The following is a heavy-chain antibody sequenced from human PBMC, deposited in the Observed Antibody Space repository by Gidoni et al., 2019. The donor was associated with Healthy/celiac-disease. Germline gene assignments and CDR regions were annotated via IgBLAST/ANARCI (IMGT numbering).Heavy chain of an antibody. CDR1: GFTFGSDG. CDR2: IWYDGSNK. CDR3: AREGQGSGWEGDY. Sequence: QVQLVESGGGVVQPGRSLRLSCAASGFTFGSDGMHWVRQAPGKGLEWVAVIWYDGSNKYYADSVKGRFTISRDNSKNTLYLQMNSLRAEDTAVYYCAREGQGSGWEGDYWGQGTLVTVSS. J-gene: IGHJ4*02. D-gene: IGHD6-19*01. V-gene: IGHV3-33*01.